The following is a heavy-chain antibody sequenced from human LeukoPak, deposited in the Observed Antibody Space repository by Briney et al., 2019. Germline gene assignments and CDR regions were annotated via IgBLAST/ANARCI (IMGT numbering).Heavy chain of an antibody. J-gene: IGHJ6*03. Sequence: GGSLRLSCAASGFTFSSYWMHWVRQAPGKGLVWVSRINSDGSSTSYADSVKGRFTISRDNAKNTLYLQMNSLRAEDTAVYYCARCPSYGSGSFYYYYYYMDVWGKGPRSPSP. D-gene: IGHD3-10*01. CDR2: INSDGSST. CDR1: GFTFSSYW. CDR3: ARCPSYGSGSFYYYYYYMDV. V-gene: IGHV3-74*01.